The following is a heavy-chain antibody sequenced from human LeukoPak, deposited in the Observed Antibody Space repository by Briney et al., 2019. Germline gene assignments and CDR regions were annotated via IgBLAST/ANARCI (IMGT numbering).Heavy chain of an antibody. CDR1: GFTFNNYW. CDR2: IRDDGSAK. D-gene: IGHD4-23*01. CDR3: ARDLLYYGANLRGSFDS. J-gene: IGHJ5*01. Sequence: PGGSLRLSCAASGFTFNNYWMTWVRQAPGKGLEWVASIRDDGSAKYYMDSVKGRFTISRDDAKNSLSLQMNSLRVEDTATYYCARDLLYYGANLRGSFDSWGQGTLVTVSS. V-gene: IGHV3-7*01.